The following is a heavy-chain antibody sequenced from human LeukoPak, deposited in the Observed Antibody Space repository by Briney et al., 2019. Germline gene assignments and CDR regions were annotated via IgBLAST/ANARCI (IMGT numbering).Heavy chain of an antibody. CDR1: GFTFSNAW. J-gene: IGHJ1*01. CDR3: AKETDYYDSSGYPRAEYFQH. D-gene: IGHD3-22*01. CDR2: ISGSGGST. Sequence: PGGSLRLSCAASGFTFSNAWMSWVRQAPGKGLEWVSAISGSGGSTYYADSVKGRFTISRDNSKNTLYLQMNSLRAEDTAVYYCAKETDYYDSSGYPRAEYFQHWGQGTLVTVSS. V-gene: IGHV3-23*01.